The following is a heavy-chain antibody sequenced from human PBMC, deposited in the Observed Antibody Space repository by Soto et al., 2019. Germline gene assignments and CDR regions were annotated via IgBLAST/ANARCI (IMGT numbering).Heavy chain of an antibody. CDR1: GFTFDEYT. CDR3: AKDRQRRGYSCGAGFDN. CDR2: ISWVGGST. Sequence: PGGSLRLSCAASGFTFDEYTMYWVRQAPGKGLEWVSLISWVGGSTYYADSVKGRFTISRDNSKNSLYLQMNSLRTEDTALYYCAKDRQRRGYSCGAGFDNWGRGARVTIPS. V-gene: IGHV3-43*01. J-gene: IGHJ4*02. D-gene: IGHD5-18*01.